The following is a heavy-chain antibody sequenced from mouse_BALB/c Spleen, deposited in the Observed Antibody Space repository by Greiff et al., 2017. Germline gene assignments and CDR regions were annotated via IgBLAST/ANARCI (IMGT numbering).Heavy chain of an antibody. CDR3: ARHEGNWAWFAY. CDR1: GFTFSSYG. CDR2: ISSGGSYT. V-gene: IGHV5-6*01. Sequence: EVHLVESGGDLVKPGGSLKLSCAASGFTFSSYGMSWVRQTPDKRLEWVATISSGGSYTYYPDSVKGRFTISRDNAKNTLYLQMSSLKSEDTAMYYCARHEGNWAWFAYWGQGTLVTVSA. J-gene: IGHJ3*01. D-gene: IGHD4-1*01.